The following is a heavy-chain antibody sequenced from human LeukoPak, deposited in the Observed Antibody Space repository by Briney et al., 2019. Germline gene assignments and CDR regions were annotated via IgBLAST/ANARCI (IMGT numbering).Heavy chain of an antibody. D-gene: IGHD6-13*01. J-gene: IGHJ4*02. CDR3: NKLAAEDS. V-gene: IGHV3-74*01. CDR2: INSDGSIT. CDR1: GFTVSSYW. Sequence: PGGSLRLSCAASGFTVSSYWMHWVRQAPGEGLVWVSEINSDGSITNYADSVKGRFTISRDNAKNTLFLQMNSLRAEDTAVYYCNKLAAEDSWGQGTLVTVSS.